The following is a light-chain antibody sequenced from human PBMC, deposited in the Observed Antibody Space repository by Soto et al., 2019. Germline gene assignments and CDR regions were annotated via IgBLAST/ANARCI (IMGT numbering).Light chain of an antibody. CDR1: QSVSSY. J-gene: IGKJ4*01. CDR2: DAS. V-gene: IGKV3-11*01. Sequence: EIVLTQSPVTLSLSPGERATLSCRASQSVSSYLAWYQQKPGQAPRLLIYDASNRATGIPARFSGSGSGTDFTLNIRSLEPEDFAVYYCQKRSNWPSTFGGGTKVEI. CDR3: QKRSNWPST.